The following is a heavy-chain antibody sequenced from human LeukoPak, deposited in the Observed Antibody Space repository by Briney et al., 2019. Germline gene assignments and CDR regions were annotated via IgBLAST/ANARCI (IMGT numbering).Heavy chain of an antibody. V-gene: IGHV3-66*01. CDR3: AMDSSWLPLKFDY. J-gene: IGHJ4*02. Sequence: GALRLSCAASGFIVSTNYMSWARQAPGKGLEWVSVLYSGGTTYYADSVKGRFTISRDNSKNTLYLQMNSLRAEDTAVYYCAMDSSWLPLKFDYWGQGTLVTVST. D-gene: IGHD5-24*01. CDR1: GFIVSTNY. CDR2: LYSGGTT.